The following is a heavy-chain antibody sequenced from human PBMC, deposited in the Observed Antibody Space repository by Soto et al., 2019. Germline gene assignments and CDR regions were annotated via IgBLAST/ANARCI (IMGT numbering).Heavy chain of an antibody. CDR3: ARVHRPYIVVVPAAPYYYYGMDV. J-gene: IGHJ6*02. D-gene: IGHD2-2*01. CDR2: IWYDGSNK. CDR1: GFTFSSYG. Sequence: GGSLRLSCAASGFTFSSYGMHWVRQAPGKGLEWVAVIWYDGSNKYYADSVKGRFTISRDNSKNTLYLQMNSLRAEDTAVYYCARVHRPYIVVVPAAPYYYYGMDVWGQGTTVTVSS. V-gene: IGHV3-33*01.